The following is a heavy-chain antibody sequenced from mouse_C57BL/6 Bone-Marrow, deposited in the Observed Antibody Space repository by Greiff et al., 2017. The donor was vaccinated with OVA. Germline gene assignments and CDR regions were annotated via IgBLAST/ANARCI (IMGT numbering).Heavy chain of an antibody. V-gene: IGHV2-2*01. D-gene: IGHD1-1*01. CDR1: GFSLTSYG. CDR3: ARKGYDYGSSYWYFDV. J-gene: IGHJ1*03. Sequence: VQLKESGPGLVQPSQSLSITCTVSGFSLTSYGVHWVRQSPGKGLEWLGVIWSGGNTDYNAAFISRLSISKDNSKSQVFFKMNSLQADDTAIYYCARKGYDYGSSYWYFDVWGTGTTVTVSS. CDR2: IWSGGNT.